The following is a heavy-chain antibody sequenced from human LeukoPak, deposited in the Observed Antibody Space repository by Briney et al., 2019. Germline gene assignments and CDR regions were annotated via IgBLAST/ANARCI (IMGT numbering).Heavy chain of an antibody. V-gene: IGHV3-30*18. Sequence: GRSLRLSCAASEFTFSSYPMHWVRQAPGKGLEWVAVILYDGSSKKYADSVRGRFTISRDNSEDTLYLQMNSLRAEDTAVYYCAKTLNGGGSTVVTVGGSDYWGQGTLVTVSS. CDR2: ILYDGSSK. CDR1: EFTFSSYP. D-gene: IGHD4-23*01. CDR3: AKTLNGGGSTVVTVGGSDY. J-gene: IGHJ4*02.